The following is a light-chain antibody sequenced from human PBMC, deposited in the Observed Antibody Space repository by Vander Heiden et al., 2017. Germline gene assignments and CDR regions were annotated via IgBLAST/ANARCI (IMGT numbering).Light chain of an antibody. CDR1: KLGDKY. Sequence: SYELTQPPSVSVSPGQTASITCSGDKLGDKYACWYQQKPGQSPVLVIYQDSKRAPGIPERFAGSNSGNTATPTISGTQAMDEADYYCQAWDSSRGVFGGGTKLTVL. J-gene: IGLJ2*01. CDR3: QAWDSSRGV. CDR2: QDS. V-gene: IGLV3-1*01.